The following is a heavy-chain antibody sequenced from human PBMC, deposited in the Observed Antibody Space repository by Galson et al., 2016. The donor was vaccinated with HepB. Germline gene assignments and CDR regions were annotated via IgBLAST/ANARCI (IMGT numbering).Heavy chain of an antibody. Sequence: SLRLSCAGSGFTFASYGMNWVRLAPGKGLEWVSYITSSGGAIYYTDSVKGRFTISRDNAKNALYLHMNSLRAEDTAVHYCARYFYGPTYFYYYGLDVWGEGTTVTVSA. CDR2: ITSSGGAI. D-gene: IGHD3-10*01. CDR3: ARYFYGPTYFYYYGLDV. V-gene: IGHV3-48*01. J-gene: IGHJ6*04. CDR1: GFTFASYG.